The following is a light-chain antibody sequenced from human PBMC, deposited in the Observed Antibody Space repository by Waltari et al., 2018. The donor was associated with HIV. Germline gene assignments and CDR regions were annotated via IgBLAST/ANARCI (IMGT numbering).Light chain of an antibody. CDR3: QSYDSSLSAL. V-gene: IGLV1-40*01. CDR2: GNI. Sequence: QSVLTQPPSVSGAPGQRVTISCTGSSPNIGAGYDFHLYQQLPGTAPKLLIYGNINRPSGVPDRFSGSKSGTSASLAITGLQAEDEADYYCQSYDSSLSALFGGGTKLTVV. J-gene: IGLJ2*01. CDR1: SPNIGAGYD.